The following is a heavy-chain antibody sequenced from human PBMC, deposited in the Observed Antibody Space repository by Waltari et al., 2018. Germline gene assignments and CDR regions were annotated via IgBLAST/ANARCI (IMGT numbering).Heavy chain of an antibody. Sequence: EVQLVESGGGLVQPGRSLRLSLAGSGFPFDDHAMHWVRQVPGKGLEWVSGISWNSGSIGYVDSVKGRFTISRDNAKKSLYLQMNNLRTEDTAFYYCTKDYQGAVTGLKGLGYFDYWGQGILVTVSS. CDR2: ISWNSGSI. D-gene: IGHD3-9*01. J-gene: IGHJ4*02. CDR1: GFPFDDHA. CDR3: TKDYQGAVTGLKGLGYFDY. V-gene: IGHV3-9*01.